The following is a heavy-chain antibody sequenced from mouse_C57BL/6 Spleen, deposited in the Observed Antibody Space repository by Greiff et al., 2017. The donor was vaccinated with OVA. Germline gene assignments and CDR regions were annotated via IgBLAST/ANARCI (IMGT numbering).Heavy chain of an antibody. CDR1: GYTFTSYW. CDR3: ARRGYGSSPDWYCDD. CDR2: IDPSASYT. J-gene: IGHJ1*03. V-gene: IGHV1-50*01. D-gene: IGHD1-1*01. Sequence: QVQLQQPGAELVKPGASVKLSCKASGYTFTSYWMQWVKQRPGQGLEWIGEIDPSASYTNYNQKFKGKATLTVDKSSSTAYMQLSSLTSEDSAVYYWARRGYGSSPDWYCDDWGTGTTVTVSS.